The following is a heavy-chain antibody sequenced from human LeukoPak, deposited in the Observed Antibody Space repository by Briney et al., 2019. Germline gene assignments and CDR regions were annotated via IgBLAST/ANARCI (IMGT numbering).Heavy chain of an antibody. CDR1: GFTFSTYA. Sequence: GGSLRLSCAASGFTFSTYAMHWVRQAPGKGLEWVAVISDDGSNKYYGDSVKGRFTISRDNSKNMVYLQMNSLRAEDTAVYYCAKDRYSSGWYSDFDYWGQGTLVTVSS. CDR3: AKDRYSSGWYSDFDY. J-gene: IGHJ4*02. V-gene: IGHV3-30*18. D-gene: IGHD6-19*01. CDR2: ISDDGSNK.